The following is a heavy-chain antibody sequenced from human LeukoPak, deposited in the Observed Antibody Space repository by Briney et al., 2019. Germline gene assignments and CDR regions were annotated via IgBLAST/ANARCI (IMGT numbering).Heavy chain of an antibody. V-gene: IGHV3-33*01. CDR2: TWYDESNK. CDR3: ARDLWCGADCYGTFDI. D-gene: IGHD2-21*02. Sequence: GGSLRLSCAASGFIFINYGMHWVRQAPGKGLEWVALTWYDESNKYYADSVKGRFTISRDNSKNTLYLQMNSLRAEDTAVYYCARDLWCGADCYGTFDIWGQGTMVSVSS. CDR1: GFIFINYG. J-gene: IGHJ3*02.